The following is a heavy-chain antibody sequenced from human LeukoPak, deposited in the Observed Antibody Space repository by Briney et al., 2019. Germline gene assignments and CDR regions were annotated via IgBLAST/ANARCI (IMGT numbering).Heavy chain of an antibody. CDR1: GFTFSSYS. J-gene: IGHJ4*02. CDR2: ISTSGTQI. D-gene: IGHD2-21*02. V-gene: IGHV3-21*01. CDR3: ARDPVCGGDCFVDY. Sequence: GGSLRLSCAASGFTFSSYSMNWVRQAPGKGLEWVSSISTSGTQIYYADSVKGRFTISRDNAKNSLYLQMNSLRAEDTALYYCARDPVCGGDCFVDYWGQGTLVTVSS.